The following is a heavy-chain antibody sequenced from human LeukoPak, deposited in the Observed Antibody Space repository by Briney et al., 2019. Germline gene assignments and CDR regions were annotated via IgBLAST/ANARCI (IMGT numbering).Heavy chain of an antibody. J-gene: IGHJ6*03. CDR3: ARRLRYFDWLLWRTHAGEYYYYYMDV. CDR1: GFTFSDYY. CDR2: ISSSGSTI. D-gene: IGHD3-9*01. Sequence: KPGGSLRLSCAASGFTFSDYYMSWIRQAPGKGLEWVSYISSSGSTIYYADSVKGRFTISRDNAKNSLYLQMNSLRAEDTAVYYCARRLRYFDWLLWRTHAGEYYYYYMDVWGKGTTVTISS. V-gene: IGHV3-11*01.